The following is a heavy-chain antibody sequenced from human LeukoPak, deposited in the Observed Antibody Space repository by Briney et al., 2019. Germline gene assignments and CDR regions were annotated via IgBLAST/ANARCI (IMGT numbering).Heavy chain of an antibody. CDR2: MTGPADTT. Sequence: PGGSLRLSCAASGFNFNDFAMSWVRQAPGRGPEWLSAMTGPADTTYYAESVKGRFTISRDYSKSMVYLQMNSLRVEDTAIYYCAKGAEIDHWGQGTLVTVSS. CDR1: GFNFNDFA. J-gene: IGHJ4*02. CDR3: AKGAEIDH. V-gene: IGHV3-23*01.